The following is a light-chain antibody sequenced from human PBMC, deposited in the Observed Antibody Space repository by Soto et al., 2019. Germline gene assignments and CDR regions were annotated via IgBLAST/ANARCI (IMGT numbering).Light chain of an antibody. CDR2: GAS. CDR3: QQYGSSPWT. V-gene: IGKV3-20*01. Sequence: EIVLTQSSGTLSLSRGERATLACRASQSVSSNLAWYQQKPGQAPRLLIYGASSRATGIADRFSGSGSGTDFTLTISRLEPEDFAVYYCQQYGSSPWTFGQGTKVDIK. CDR1: QSVSSN. J-gene: IGKJ1*01.